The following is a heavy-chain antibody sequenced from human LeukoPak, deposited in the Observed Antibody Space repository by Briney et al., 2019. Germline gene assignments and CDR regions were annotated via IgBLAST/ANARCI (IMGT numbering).Heavy chain of an antibody. CDR2: ISSSGSTI. CDR3: ARDSYYDSSGYLV. Sequence: GGSLRLSCAASGFTFSSYAMSWVRQAPGKGLEWVSYISSSGSTIYYADSVKGRFTISRDNAKNSLCLQMNSLRAEDTAVYYCARDSYYDSSGYLVWGQGTLVTVSS. V-gene: IGHV3-48*04. D-gene: IGHD3-22*01. J-gene: IGHJ4*02. CDR1: GFTFSSYA.